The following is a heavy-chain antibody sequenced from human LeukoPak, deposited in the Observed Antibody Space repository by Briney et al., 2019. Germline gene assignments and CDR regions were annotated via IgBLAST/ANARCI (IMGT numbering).Heavy chain of an antibody. CDR3: ARDLSSGWYDY. CDR2: ISSSSSYI. CDR1: GFTFSSYS. Sequence: GRSLRLSCAASGFTFSSYSMNWVRQAPGKGLEWVSSISSSSSYIYYADSVKGRFTISRDNAKNSLYLQMNSLRAEDTAVYYCARDLSSGWYDYWGQGTLVTVSS. V-gene: IGHV3-21*03. J-gene: IGHJ4*02. D-gene: IGHD6-19*01.